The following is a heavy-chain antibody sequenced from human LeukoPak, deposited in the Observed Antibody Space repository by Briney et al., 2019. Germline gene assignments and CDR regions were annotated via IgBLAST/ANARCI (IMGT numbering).Heavy chain of an antibody. CDR2: MNPNSGNT. V-gene: IGHV1-8*01. D-gene: IGHD3-10*01. CDR1: GYTFTSYD. J-gene: IGHJ4*02. CDR3: ARVGPRKQLLWFGELLTGVDY. Sequence: ASVKVSCKASGYTFTSYDINWVRQATGQGLEWMGWMNPNSGNTGYAQKFQGRVTMTRNTSISTAYMELSSLRSEDTCVYCWARVGPRKQLLWFGELLTGVDYWGQGTLVTVSS.